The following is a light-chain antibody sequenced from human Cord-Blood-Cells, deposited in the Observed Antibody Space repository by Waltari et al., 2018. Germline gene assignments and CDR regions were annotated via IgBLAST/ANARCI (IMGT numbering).Light chain of an antibody. Sequence: ESVLTQSPGTLSLSQGERATLSCSASQSVSSSYLAWYQQKPGQAPRLLIYGASSRATGIPDRFSGSGSGTDFTLTISRLEPEDFAVYYCQQYGSSRTWTFGQGTKVEIK. CDR3: QQYGSSRTWT. V-gene: IGKV3-20*01. CDR2: GAS. J-gene: IGKJ1*01. CDR1: QSVSSSY.